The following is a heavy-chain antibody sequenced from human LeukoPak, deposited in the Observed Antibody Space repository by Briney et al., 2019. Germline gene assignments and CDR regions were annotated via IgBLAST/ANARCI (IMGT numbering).Heavy chain of an antibody. CDR3: ARARWGSGSYQPIFDY. CDR2: INPNSGGT. J-gene: IGHJ4*02. Sequence: ASVKVSCKASGYTFTGYYMHWVRQAPGQGLEWMGRINPNSGGTNYAQKFQGRVTMTRDTSISTAYMELSGLRSDDTAVYYCARARWGSGSYQPIFDYWGQGTLVTVSS. V-gene: IGHV1-2*06. D-gene: IGHD1-26*01. CDR1: GYTFTGYY.